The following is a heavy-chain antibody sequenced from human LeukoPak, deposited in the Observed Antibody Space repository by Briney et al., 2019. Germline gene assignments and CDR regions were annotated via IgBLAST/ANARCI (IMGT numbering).Heavy chain of an antibody. D-gene: IGHD2-21*01. J-gene: IGHJ4*02. CDR3: ATSNDAKIAPFDH. CDR2: INTKGET. V-gene: IGHV4-4*09. Sequence: GSLRLSCAASGFTFNDYAMSWVRQSPEKGLEWIGCINTKGETSYNPSLKSRVTTSVDTSKSQFSLRLTSVTAADTAVYYCATSNDAKIAPFDHWGQGAPVTVSS. CDR1: GFTFNDYA.